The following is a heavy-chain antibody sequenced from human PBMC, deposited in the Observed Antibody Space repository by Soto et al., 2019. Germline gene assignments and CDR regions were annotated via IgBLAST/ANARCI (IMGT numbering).Heavy chain of an antibody. CDR3: ARQLPPYYSGSGRNYCYGMDV. D-gene: IGHD3-10*01. CDR1: GFTFSSYD. CDR2: IGTAGDT. J-gene: IGHJ6*02. V-gene: IGHV3-13*01. Sequence: PGGSLRLSCAASGFTFSSYDMHWVRQVTGKGLEWVSGIGTAGDTYYPDSVKGRFTISRENAKYSLYLQMNSLRVGDTAVYYCARQLPPYYSGSGRNYCYGMDVWGQGTTVTVSS.